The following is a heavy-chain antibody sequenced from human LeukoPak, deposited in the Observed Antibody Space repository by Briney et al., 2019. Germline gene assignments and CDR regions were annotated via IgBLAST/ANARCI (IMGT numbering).Heavy chain of an antibody. CDR3: ARDHSSGWYGDAFDI. CDR2: IYYSGST. D-gene: IGHD6-19*01. Sequence: SETLSLTCTVSGYSISSGYYWGWIRQPPGKGLEWIGYIYYSGSTNYNPSLKSRVTISVDTSKNQFSLKLSSVTAADTAVYYCARDHSSGWYGDAFDIWGQGTMVTVSS. CDR1: GYSISSGYY. V-gene: IGHV4-61*01. J-gene: IGHJ3*02.